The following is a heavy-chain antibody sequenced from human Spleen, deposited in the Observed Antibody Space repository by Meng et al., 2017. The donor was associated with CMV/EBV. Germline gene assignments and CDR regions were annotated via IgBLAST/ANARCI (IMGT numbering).Heavy chain of an antibody. CDR1: GYTFTGYY. J-gene: IGHJ6*02. Sequence: SVKVSCKASGYTFTGYYMHWVRQAPGQGLEWMGGILPILNRVNYAPKFLGRVTITAAKSMNTVYMEVSSLTSEDTAVYYCARDGVSTGSDYGTYRYYGMDVWGQGTTVTVSS. CDR3: ARDGVSTGSDYGTYRYYGMDV. D-gene: IGHD1-26*01. CDR2: ILPILNRV. V-gene: IGHV1-69*10.